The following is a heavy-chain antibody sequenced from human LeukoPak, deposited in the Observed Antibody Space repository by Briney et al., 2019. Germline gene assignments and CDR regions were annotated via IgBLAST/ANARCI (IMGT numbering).Heavy chain of an antibody. V-gene: IGHV3-30*04. D-gene: IGHD4-17*01. CDR2: ISYDGSNK. Sequence: GGSLRLSCAASGFTFSSYAMHWVRQAPGKGLEWVAVISYDGSNKYYADSVKGRFTISRDNSKNTLYLQMNSLRAEDTAVYYCARDELRMTTVTIYYYYYGMDVWGQGTTVTVSS. J-gene: IGHJ6*02. CDR1: GFTFSSYA. CDR3: ARDELRMTTVTIYYYYYGMDV.